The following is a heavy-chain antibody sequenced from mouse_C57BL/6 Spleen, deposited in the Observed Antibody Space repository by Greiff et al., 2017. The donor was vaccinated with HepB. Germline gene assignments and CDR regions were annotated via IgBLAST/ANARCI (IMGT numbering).Heavy chain of an antibody. CDR2: IYYSGTI. CDR3: ARDGYGSRGYFDY. Sequence: DVKLVESGPGLVKPSQTVFLTCTVTGISITTGNYRWSWIRQFPGNKLEWIGYIYYSGTITYNPSLTSRTTITRDTPKNQFFLEMNSLTAEDTATYYCARDGYGSRGYFDYWGQGTTLTVSS. CDR1: GISITTGNYR. D-gene: IGHD1-1*01. V-gene: IGHV3-5*01. J-gene: IGHJ2*01.